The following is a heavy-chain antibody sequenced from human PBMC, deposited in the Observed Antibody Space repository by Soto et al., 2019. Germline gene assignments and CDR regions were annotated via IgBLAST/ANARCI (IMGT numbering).Heavy chain of an antibody. CDR1: GYAFTSYG. Sequence: XSVKVSCNASGYAFTSYGISWVRQAPGQGLECMGWISAYNGNTNYAQKLQGRVTMTKDTSTSTAYMELRSLRSDDTAVYYCARDAFDIWGQGTMVTVSS. CDR3: ARDAFDI. J-gene: IGHJ3*02. V-gene: IGHV1-18*01. CDR2: ISAYNGNT.